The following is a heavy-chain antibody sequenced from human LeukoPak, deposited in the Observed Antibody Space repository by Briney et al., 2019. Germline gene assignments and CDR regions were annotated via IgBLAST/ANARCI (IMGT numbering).Heavy chain of an antibody. Sequence: SETLSLTCSVSGSSIKSGYYWAWIRQAPGKGLEWIGSIFNTGNTFYNPSLKSRVTISVDTSKNQFSLKLSSVTAADTAVYYCARRGGRGYSYGYSMWWFDPWGQGTLVTVSS. V-gene: IGHV4-38-2*02. D-gene: IGHD5-18*01. CDR2: IFNTGNT. J-gene: IGHJ5*02. CDR3: ARRGGRGYSYGYSMWWFDP. CDR1: GSSIKSGYY.